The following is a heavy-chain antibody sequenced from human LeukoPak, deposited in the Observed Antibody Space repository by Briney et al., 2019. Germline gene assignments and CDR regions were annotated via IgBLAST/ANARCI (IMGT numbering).Heavy chain of an antibody. CDR3: ARDALYEFGEFHFDY. CDR1: GYTFTSYA. D-gene: IGHD3-10*01. CDR2: INAGNGNT. Sequence: ASVKVSCKASGYTFTSYAMHWVRQAPGQRLEWMGWINAGNGNTKYSQKFQGRVTITRDTSASTAYMELSSLRSEDTAVYYCARDALYEFGEFHFDYWGRGTLVTVSS. V-gene: IGHV1-3*01. J-gene: IGHJ4*02.